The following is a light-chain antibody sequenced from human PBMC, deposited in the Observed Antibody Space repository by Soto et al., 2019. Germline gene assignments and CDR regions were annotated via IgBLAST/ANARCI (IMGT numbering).Light chain of an antibody. CDR1: QSISTN. V-gene: IGKV3-15*01. CDR3: QQYNNWPRT. Sequence: DIVMTQSPLSLPVTPGEPATLSCRASQSISTNLAWYQQKPGQAPRLLIYGASTRATGIPARFSGSGSGTEFTLTISSLQSEDFAVYYCQQYNNWPRTFGQGTKVDIK. CDR2: GAS. J-gene: IGKJ1*01.